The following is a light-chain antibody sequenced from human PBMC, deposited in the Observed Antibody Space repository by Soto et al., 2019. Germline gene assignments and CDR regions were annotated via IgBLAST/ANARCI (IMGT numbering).Light chain of an antibody. CDR1: SSDVGRYIY. Sequence: QSVLAQPPSASGSPGQSVTISCTGTSSDVGRYIYVSWYQQHPGKAPKIIMYEVSKRPSGVPDRFSGSKSGNTASLTVSGLQAEDEADYYCSSYGGSNNYVFGNGTKATVL. J-gene: IGLJ1*01. V-gene: IGLV2-8*01. CDR2: EVS. CDR3: SSYGGSNNYV.